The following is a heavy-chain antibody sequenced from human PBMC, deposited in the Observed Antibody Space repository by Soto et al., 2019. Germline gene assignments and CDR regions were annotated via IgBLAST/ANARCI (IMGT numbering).Heavy chain of an antibody. CDR2: IYYSGST. Sequence: SETLSLTCTVSGGSVSSGSYYWSWIRQPPGKGLEWIGYIYYSGSTNYNPSLKSRVTISVDTSKNQFSLKLSSVTAADTAVYYCARVYSYGPYYYYGMDVWGQGTTVTVSS. CDR1: GGSVSSGSYY. V-gene: IGHV4-61*01. CDR3: ARVYSYGPYYYYGMDV. D-gene: IGHD5-18*01. J-gene: IGHJ6*02.